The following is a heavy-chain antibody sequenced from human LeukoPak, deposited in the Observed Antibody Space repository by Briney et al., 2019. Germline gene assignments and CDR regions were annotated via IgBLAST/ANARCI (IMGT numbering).Heavy chain of an antibody. CDR3: ARLRDYYDSSGYLYYFGY. CDR1: GGSISSSSYY. D-gene: IGHD3-22*01. CDR2: IYYSGST. V-gene: IGHV4-39*01. Sequence: SETLSLTCTVSGGSISSSSYYWGWIRQPPGKGLEWIGSIYYSGSTYYNPSLKSRVTISVDTSKNQFSLKLSSVTAADTAVYYCARLRDYYDSSGYLYYFGYWGQGTLVTVSS. J-gene: IGHJ4*02.